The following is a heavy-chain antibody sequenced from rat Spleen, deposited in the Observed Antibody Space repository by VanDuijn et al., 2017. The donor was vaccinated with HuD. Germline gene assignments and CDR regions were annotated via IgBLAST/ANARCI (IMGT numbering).Heavy chain of an antibody. J-gene: IGHJ3*01. V-gene: IGHV5S10*01. CDR3: ATLAYTGFAY. CDR1: GFTFSDYN. Sequence: EVQLVESGGGLVQPGRSLKLSCEASGFTFSDYNMAWVRQAPKKGLEWVATIIYDGSRTYFRDSLKGRFTISRDNAKSTLYLQMDSLRSEDTATYYCATLAYTGFAYWGQGTLVTVSS. D-gene: IGHD4-1*01. CDR2: IIYDGSRT.